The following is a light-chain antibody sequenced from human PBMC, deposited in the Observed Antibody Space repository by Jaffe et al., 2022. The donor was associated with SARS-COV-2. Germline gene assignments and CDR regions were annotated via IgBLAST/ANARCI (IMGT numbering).Light chain of an antibody. CDR2: GAS. CDR3: HQYGSSPGT. Sequence: EIVLTQSPGTLSLSPGERATLSCRASQSVSSSSLAWYQQKPGQTPRLLIYGASSRATGIPDRFSGSGSGTDFTLTISRLEPEDFAVYYCHQYGSSPGTFGQGTKVEIK. J-gene: IGKJ1*01. CDR1: QSVSSSS. V-gene: IGKV3-20*01.